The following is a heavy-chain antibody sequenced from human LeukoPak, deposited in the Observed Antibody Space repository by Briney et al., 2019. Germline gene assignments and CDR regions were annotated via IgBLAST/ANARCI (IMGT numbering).Heavy chain of an antibody. CDR3: AGRTAATTRPFDY. CDR2: FYYTGST. CDR1: GVSIDSYH. V-gene: IGHV4-59*01. J-gene: IGHJ4*02. Sequence: PSETLSLTCSVSGVSIDSYHWSWIRQPPGKGLEWIGYFYYTGSTNYSPSFEGRVTISEDTSKNQISPRLTSVTAADTAVYYCAGRTAATTRPFDYWGQGTLVTASS. D-gene: IGHD2-21*02.